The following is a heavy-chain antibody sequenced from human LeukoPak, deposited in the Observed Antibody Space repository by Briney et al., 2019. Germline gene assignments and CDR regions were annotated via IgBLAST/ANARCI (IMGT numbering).Heavy chain of an antibody. J-gene: IGHJ5*02. CDR3: ARQPGYCTNGVCYNVWFDP. CDR1: GGSISSGDYY. D-gene: IGHD2-8*01. V-gene: IGHV4-39*01. Sequence: SETLSLTCTVSGGSISSGDYYWGWIRQPPGKGLEWIGSIYHSESTYYNPSLKSRVTISVDTSKNQFSLKLSSVTAADTAVYYCARQPGYCTNGVCYNVWFDPWGQGTLVTVSS. CDR2: IYHSEST.